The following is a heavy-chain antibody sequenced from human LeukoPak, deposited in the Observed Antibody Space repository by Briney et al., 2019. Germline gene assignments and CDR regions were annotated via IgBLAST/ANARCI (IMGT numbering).Heavy chain of an antibody. CDR2: ISYSGST. CDR1: GGSVSSGGYY. Sequence: SETLSLTCTVSGGSVSSGGYYWTWIRQHPRKGLEWIGYISYSGSTHYNPSLKSRVTISVDTSKNQFSLKLSSVTAADTAVYYCARDHDQRNYYYGMDIWGQGTTVTVSS. J-gene: IGHJ6*02. V-gene: IGHV4-31*03. D-gene: IGHD3-16*01. CDR3: ARDHDQRNYYYGMDI.